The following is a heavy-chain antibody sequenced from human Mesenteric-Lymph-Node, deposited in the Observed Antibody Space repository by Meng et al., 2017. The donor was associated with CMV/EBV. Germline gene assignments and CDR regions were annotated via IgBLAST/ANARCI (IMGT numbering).Heavy chain of an antibody. J-gene: IGHJ4*02. CDR1: GFSFSLYA. CDR2: ITPSGDYT. CDR3: AREDLAQRASFDS. D-gene: IGHD5-18*01. V-gene: IGHV3-21*06. Sequence: ATGFSFSLYAMNWVRQAPGKGLEWVSSITPSGDYTYYADSVKGRFTISRDNAKNSLDLQMGSLGVEDTAVYFCAREDLAQRASFDSWGQGTLVTVSS.